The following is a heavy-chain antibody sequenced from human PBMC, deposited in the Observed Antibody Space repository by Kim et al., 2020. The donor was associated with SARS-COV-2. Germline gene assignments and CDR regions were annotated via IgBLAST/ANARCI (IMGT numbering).Heavy chain of an antibody. V-gene: IGHV3-21*06. J-gene: IGHJ4*02. CDR3: AGTAADFWPTYAGGGDH. CDR2: ISSNSRYI. Sequence: GGSLRLSCAASGFPFSTYDMNWVRQAPGKGLEWVSSISSNSRYIYYADSVKGRFTISRDNGKNSLYLQVDSLRAEDKAVYYCAGTAADFWPTYAGGGDHWGQGTLVTVSS. CDR1: GFPFSTYD. D-gene: IGHD3-3*01.